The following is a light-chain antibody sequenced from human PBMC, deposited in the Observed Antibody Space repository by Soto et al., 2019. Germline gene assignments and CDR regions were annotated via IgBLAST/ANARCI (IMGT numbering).Light chain of an antibody. CDR2: GAS. V-gene: IGKV3-20*01. CDR3: QQYASSVT. Sequence: DILLTQSPYSLSLSPGDRATLSCRASQSFSSSFFAWYQQKPGQAPRLLIYGASSRSTGIPDRFSGSGSGTDFTLTISRLEPEDCAVYYCQQYASSVTFGQGTKVEIK. J-gene: IGKJ1*01. CDR1: QSFSSSF.